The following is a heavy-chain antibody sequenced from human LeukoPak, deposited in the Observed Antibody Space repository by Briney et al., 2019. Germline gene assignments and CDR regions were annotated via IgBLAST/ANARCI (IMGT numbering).Heavy chain of an antibody. D-gene: IGHD6-19*01. CDR2: IWYDGSDK. J-gene: IGHJ4*02. CDR1: AFTFSSYG. CDR3: AKDLLYSSGSRLLDY. V-gene: IGHV3-33*06. Sequence: PGGSLRLSCAASAFTFSSYGMHWVRQAPGKGLEWVAVIWYDGSDKYYADSVKGRFTISRDNSKNTLYLQMNSLRVEDMAVYYCAKDLLYSSGSRLLDYWGQGTLVTVSS.